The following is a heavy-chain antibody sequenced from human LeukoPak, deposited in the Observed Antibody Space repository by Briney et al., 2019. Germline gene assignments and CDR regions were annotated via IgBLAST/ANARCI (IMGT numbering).Heavy chain of an antibody. CDR2: ISYDGSNK. D-gene: IGHD3-10*01. J-gene: IGHJ6*03. CDR3: ARWGRGIYYYYYMDV. Sequence: GRSLRLSCAASGFTFSSYAMHWVRQAPGKGLEWVAVISYDGSNKYYADSVKGRFTISRDNAKNTLYLQMNSLRAEDTAVYYCARWGRGIYYYYYMDVWGKGTTVTVSS. CDR1: GFTFSSYA. V-gene: IGHV3-30*04.